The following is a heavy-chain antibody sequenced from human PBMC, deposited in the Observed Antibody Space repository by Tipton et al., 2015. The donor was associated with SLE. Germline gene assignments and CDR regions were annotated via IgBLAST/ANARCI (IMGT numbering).Heavy chain of an antibody. D-gene: IGHD3-10*01. CDR1: GFTFSSYE. J-gene: IGHJ4*02. CDR2: IYYSGST. Sequence: LRLSCAASGFTFSSYEMNWVRQAPGKGLEWIGYIYYSGSTNYNPSLKSRVTISVDTSKNQFSLKLSSVTAADTAVYYCARGHMVRAWGQGTLVTVSS. V-gene: IGHV4-59*01. CDR3: ARGHMVRA.